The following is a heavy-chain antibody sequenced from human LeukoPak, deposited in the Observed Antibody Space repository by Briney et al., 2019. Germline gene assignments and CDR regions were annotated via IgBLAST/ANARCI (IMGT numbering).Heavy chain of an antibody. D-gene: IGHD2-2*01. Sequence: PERSLRLSCAASGFTFSSYGMHWVRQAPGKGLEWVAVIWYDGSNKYYADSVKGRFTISRDNSKNTLYLQMNSLRAEDTAVYYCAREYCSSTSCYSYYYYYYGMDVWGQGTTVTVSS. V-gene: IGHV3-33*01. CDR3: AREYCSSTSCYSYYYYYYGMDV. J-gene: IGHJ6*02. CDR1: GFTFSSYG. CDR2: IWYDGSNK.